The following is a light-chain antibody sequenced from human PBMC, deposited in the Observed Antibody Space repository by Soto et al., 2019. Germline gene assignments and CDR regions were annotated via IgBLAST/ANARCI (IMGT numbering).Light chain of an antibody. V-gene: IGKV1-39*01. J-gene: IGKJ1*01. CDR1: QSISSY. Sequence: DIQMTQSPSSLSASVGDRVTITCRASQSISSYLNWYQQKPGKAPKLLIYAASSLQSGVPSRFSGSGSGTDFTVTISSLQPEDFATYYCQQSYSTPVTFGQGTKVDNK. CDR2: AAS. CDR3: QQSYSTPVT.